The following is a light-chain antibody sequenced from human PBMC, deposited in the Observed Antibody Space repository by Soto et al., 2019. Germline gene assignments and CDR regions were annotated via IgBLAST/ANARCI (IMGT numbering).Light chain of an antibody. CDR1: QSVSSS. V-gene: IGKV3-11*01. J-gene: IGKJ4*01. CDR2: DAS. CDR3: QQRYNWPLT. Sequence: EIVLTQSPATLSLSPGERATLSCRASQSVSSSLAWYQQKPGQAPRLLISDASNRATGIPVRFSGSGSGTDFTLTISSLEPEDFAVYYCQQRYNWPLTFGGGTK.